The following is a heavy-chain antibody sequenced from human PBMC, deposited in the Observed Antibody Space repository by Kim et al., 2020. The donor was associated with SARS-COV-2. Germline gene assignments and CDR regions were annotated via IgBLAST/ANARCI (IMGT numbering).Heavy chain of an antibody. CDR2: TRPKADNYAT. J-gene: IGHJ4*02. V-gene: IGHV3-72*01. Sequence: GGSLRLSCAASGFTFSDHFMNWVRQAPGKGLEWVGRTRPKADNYATEYAASVKGRFTISRDDSKDSLYLQMNSLETEDTAVYYCARGMWRGGFDYWGQGTRVSVSS. D-gene: IGHD3-16*01. CDR3: ARGMWRGGFDY. CDR1: GFTFSDHF.